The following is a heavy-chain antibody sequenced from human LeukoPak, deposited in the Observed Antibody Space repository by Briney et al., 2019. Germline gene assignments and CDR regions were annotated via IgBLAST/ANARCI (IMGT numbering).Heavy chain of an antibody. V-gene: IGHV3-48*04. J-gene: IGHJ6*02. CDR1: GFTFSSYS. D-gene: IGHD3-10*01. Sequence: GGSLRLSCAASGFTFSSYSMNWVRQAPGKGLEWVSYISSSSSTIYYADSVKGRFTISRDNAKNSLYLQMNSLRAEDTAVYYCARDPQSYGSGSYYYYYGMDVWGQGTTVTVSS. CDR2: ISSSSSTI. CDR3: ARDPQSYGSGSYYYYYGMDV.